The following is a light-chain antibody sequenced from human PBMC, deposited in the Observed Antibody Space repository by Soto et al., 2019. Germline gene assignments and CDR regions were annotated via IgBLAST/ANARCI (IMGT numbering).Light chain of an antibody. J-gene: IGKJ5*01. CDR1: QSISTW. Sequence: DIQMTQSPSTLSASVGDSFTITCRASQSISTWLAWYQQKSGKAPKLLIYEASTLGSGVPSRFSGSGSGTEFTLTISSLQPDDFATYYCQQYNTYSTFGQGTRWRL. CDR2: EAS. V-gene: IGKV1-5*03. CDR3: QQYNTYST.